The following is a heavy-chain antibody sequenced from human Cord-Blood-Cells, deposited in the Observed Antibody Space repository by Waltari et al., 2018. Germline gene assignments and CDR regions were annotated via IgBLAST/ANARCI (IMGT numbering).Heavy chain of an antibody. J-gene: IGHJ4*02. Sequence: QVQLQQWGAGLLKPSETLSLTCAVYGGSFSGYYWRWIRPPPGKGLEWIGEINHSGSTNYNPSLKSRVTISVDTSKNQFSLKLSSVTAADTAVYYCARGYGSSWPTTNYFDYWGQGTLVTVSS. V-gene: IGHV4-34*01. CDR2: INHSGST. D-gene: IGHD6-13*01. CDR3: ARGYGSSWPTTNYFDY. CDR1: GGSFSGYY.